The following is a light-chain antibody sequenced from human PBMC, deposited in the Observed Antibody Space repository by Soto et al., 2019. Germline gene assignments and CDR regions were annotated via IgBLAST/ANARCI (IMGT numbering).Light chain of an antibody. CDR1: QSVNSN. Sequence: ETVMTQSPATLSVSPGERATLSCRASQSVNSNLAWYQQKLGQAPRVLIYGASTRATGIPDRFSGSGSGTEFILTISSLQDEDFAVYYCQEYNTWPWTFGQGTKVEIK. CDR2: GAS. V-gene: IGKV3-15*01. J-gene: IGKJ1*01. CDR3: QEYNTWPWT.